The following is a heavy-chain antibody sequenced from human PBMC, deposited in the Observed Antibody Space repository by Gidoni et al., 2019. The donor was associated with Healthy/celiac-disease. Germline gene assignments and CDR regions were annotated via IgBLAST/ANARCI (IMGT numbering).Heavy chain of an antibody. CDR3: AKAYYDFWSGYFCFDY. V-gene: IGHV3-23*01. CDR2: ISGSGGST. Sequence: EVQLLESGGGLVQPGGSLILSCAASGFSFSSSAMSWVRQAPGKGLEWVSAISGSGGSTYYADSVKGRFTISRDNSKNTLYLQMNSLRAEDTAVYYCAKAYYDFWSGYFCFDYWGQGTLVTVSS. J-gene: IGHJ4*02. CDR1: GFSFSSSA. D-gene: IGHD3-3*01.